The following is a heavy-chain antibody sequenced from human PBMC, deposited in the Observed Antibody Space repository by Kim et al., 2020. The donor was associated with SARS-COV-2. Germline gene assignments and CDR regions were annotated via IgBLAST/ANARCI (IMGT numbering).Heavy chain of an antibody. Sequence: GGSLRLSCAASGFPFSNYAMSWVRQAPGKGLEWVSGISGSGYGIDYTNSVKGRFTISRDNSNNTMYLQMNSLRVEDTAVYYCAKAGGRLVHNWFDTWGQGTLVTVSS. CDR3: AKAGGRLVHNWFDT. V-gene: IGHV3-23*01. CDR2: ISGSGYGI. CDR1: GFPFSNYA. J-gene: IGHJ5*02. D-gene: IGHD6-19*01.